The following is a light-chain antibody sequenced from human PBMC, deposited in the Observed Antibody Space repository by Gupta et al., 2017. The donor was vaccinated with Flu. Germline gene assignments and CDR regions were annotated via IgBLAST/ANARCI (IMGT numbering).Light chain of an antibody. CDR2: WAS. J-gene: IGKJ1*01. CDR1: QSILYSSNNKNY. CDR3: QQYYSTRT. Sequence: DIVMTQSPDYLAVSLGERATINCKSSQSILYSSNNKNYLAWYQQKPGQPPKMLISWASTRESGVPDRFSGSGSGTDFTLTISSLQAEDVAVYYCQQYYSTRTFGQGTKVEIK. V-gene: IGKV4-1*01.